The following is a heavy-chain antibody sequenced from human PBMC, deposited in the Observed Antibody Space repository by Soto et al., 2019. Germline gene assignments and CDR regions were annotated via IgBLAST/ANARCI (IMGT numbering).Heavy chain of an antibody. D-gene: IGHD3-3*01. V-gene: IGHV1-2*04. CDR3: AREWYYDFWSGYYDYGMDV. Sequence: ASAKVSCKASGYTFTGYYMHWVRQAPGQGLEWMGWINPNSGGTNYAQKVQGWVTMTRDTSISTAYMELSRLRSDDTAVYYCAREWYYDFWSGYYDYGMDVWGQGTTVTVS. J-gene: IGHJ6*02. CDR2: INPNSGGT. CDR1: GYTFTGYY.